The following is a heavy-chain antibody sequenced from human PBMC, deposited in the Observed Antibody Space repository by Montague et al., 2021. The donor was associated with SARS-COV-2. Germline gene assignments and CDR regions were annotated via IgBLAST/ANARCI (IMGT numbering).Heavy chain of an antibody. CDR2: ISSSSSYI. Sequence: SLRLSCAASGFTFSSYSMNWVRQAPGKGLEWASSISSSSSYIYYADSVKGRFTISRDNAKNSLYLQMNSLRAEDTAVYYCARARYSSMDYFDYWGQGTLVTVSS. D-gene: IGHD6-19*01. CDR1: GFTFSSYS. J-gene: IGHJ4*02. V-gene: IGHV3-21*01. CDR3: ARARYSSMDYFDY.